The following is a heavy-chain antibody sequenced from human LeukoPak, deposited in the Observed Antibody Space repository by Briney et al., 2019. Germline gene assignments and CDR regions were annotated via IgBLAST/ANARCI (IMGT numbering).Heavy chain of an antibody. V-gene: IGHV4-59*01. D-gene: IGHD4-17*01. CDR2: IYYSGST. CDR1: GGSISSYY. Sequence: PSETLSLTCTVSGGSISSYYWSWIRQPPGKGLEWIGYIYYSGSTNYNPSLKSRVTISVDTSKNHFSLKLSSVTAADTAMYYCARDIYGAFDIWGQGTMVTVSS. J-gene: IGHJ3*02. CDR3: ARDIYGAFDI.